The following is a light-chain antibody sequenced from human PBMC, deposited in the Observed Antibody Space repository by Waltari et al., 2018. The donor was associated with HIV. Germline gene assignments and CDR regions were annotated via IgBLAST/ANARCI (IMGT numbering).Light chain of an antibody. CDR2: RNN. Sequence: QSVLTQPPSASGTPGQRVTISCSGSSSNIGSNYVYWYQQLPGTAPKLLIQRNNQRPSGVPDRFSGSKSGTSACLAISGLRSEDEADYYCAAWDDSLSGYVVFGGGTKLTVL. V-gene: IGLV1-47*01. CDR1: SSNIGSNY. CDR3: AAWDDSLSGYVV. J-gene: IGLJ2*01.